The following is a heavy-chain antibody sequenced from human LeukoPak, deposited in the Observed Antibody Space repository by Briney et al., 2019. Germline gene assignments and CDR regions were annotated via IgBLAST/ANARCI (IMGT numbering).Heavy chain of an antibody. CDR1: GFTFSRYA. V-gene: IGHV3-30*18. D-gene: IGHD3-10*01. J-gene: IGHJ4*02. CDR2: ISYDGSNE. Sequence: GGSLRLSCAASGFTFSRYAMSWVRQAPGKGLEWVSVISYDGSNEYYADSEKGRFTISRDNSRNTLYLQMNSLRVEDTAVYYCAKDSVYGSGSYYLADYWGQGTLVTVSS. CDR3: AKDSVYGSGSYYLADY.